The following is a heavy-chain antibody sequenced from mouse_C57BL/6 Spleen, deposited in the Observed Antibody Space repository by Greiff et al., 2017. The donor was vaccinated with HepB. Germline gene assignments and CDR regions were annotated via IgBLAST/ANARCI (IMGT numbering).Heavy chain of an antibody. Sequence: VQLQQSGAELVRPGASVKLSCTASGFNIKDDYMHWVKQRPEQGLEWIGWIDPENGDTEYASKFQGKATITADTASHTAYLQLSSLTSEDTAVYYCTTRGLNYYGSSYRFAYWGQGTLVTVSA. CDR2: IDPENGDT. CDR1: GFNIKDDY. V-gene: IGHV14-4*01. CDR3: TTRGLNYYGSSYRFAY. J-gene: IGHJ3*01. D-gene: IGHD1-1*01.